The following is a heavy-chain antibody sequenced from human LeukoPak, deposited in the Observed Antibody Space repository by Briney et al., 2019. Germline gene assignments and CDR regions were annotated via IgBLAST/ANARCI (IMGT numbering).Heavy chain of an antibody. Sequence: ASVKVSCKASGYTFTTYAMHWVRQAPGQRLEWMGWINAGNGDTKYSQKFQGRVTITRDTSASTAYMELSSLRSEDTGVYYCARGRYCTSTSCLNWFDPWGQGTLVTVSS. CDR2: INAGNGDT. V-gene: IGHV1-3*01. CDR1: GYTFTTYA. CDR3: ARGRYCTSTSCLNWFDP. J-gene: IGHJ5*02. D-gene: IGHD2-2*01.